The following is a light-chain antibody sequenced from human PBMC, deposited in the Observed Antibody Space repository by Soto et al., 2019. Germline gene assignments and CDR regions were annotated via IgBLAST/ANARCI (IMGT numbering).Light chain of an antibody. CDR2: DAS. Sequence: EIVLTQSPATLSLSPGEIATLSCRASQSVSSYLAWYQQKPGQAPRLLIYDASNRATGIPARFSGSGSGTDFTLTISRLEPEDFAVYYCQYYDSSPTFGQGTKVDIK. CDR1: QSVSSY. V-gene: IGKV3-11*01. J-gene: IGKJ1*01. CDR3: QYYDSSPT.